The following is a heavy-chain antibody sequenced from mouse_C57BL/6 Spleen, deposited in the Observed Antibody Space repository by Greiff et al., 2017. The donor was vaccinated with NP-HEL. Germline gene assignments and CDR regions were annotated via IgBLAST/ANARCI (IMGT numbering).Heavy chain of an antibody. CDR3: ASLLLRDYFDY. D-gene: IGHD2-10*01. CDR2: IYPGDGDT. Sequence: VQLQQSGPELVKPGASVKISCKASGYAFSSSWMNWVKQRPGKGLEWIGRIYPGDGDTNYNGKFKGKATLTADKSSSTAYMQLSSLTSEDSAVYFCASLLLRDYFDYWGQGTTLTVSS. CDR1: GYAFSSSW. J-gene: IGHJ2*01. V-gene: IGHV1-82*01.